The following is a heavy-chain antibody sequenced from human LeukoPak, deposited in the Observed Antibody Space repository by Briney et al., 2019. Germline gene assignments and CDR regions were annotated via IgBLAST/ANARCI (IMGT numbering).Heavy chain of an antibody. CDR2: IKEDSSDQ. D-gene: IGHD1-1*01. CDR1: GFTFSDYW. J-gene: IGHJ4*02. Sequence: GGSLRLPCATSGFTFSDYWMTWVRQAPGKGLEWLINIKEDSSDQSSVDSVKGRFIISRDNAKNLLYLQMNSLRPDDTAVYYCARDLPNGYFDYWGQGTPVTVSS. V-gene: IGHV3-7*01. CDR3: ARDLPNGYFDY.